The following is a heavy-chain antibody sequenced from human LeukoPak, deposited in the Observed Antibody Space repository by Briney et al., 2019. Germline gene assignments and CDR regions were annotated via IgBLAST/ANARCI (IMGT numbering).Heavy chain of an antibody. D-gene: IGHD2-21*02. J-gene: IGHJ6*02. V-gene: IGHV4-34*01. CDR2: INHSGST. CDR3: ARVLVVVTVTHYYYYYGMDV. CDR1: GGSFSGYY. Sequence: SETLSLTCAVYGGSFSGYYWNWIRQPPGKGLEWIGEINHSGSTNYNPSLKSRVTISVDTSKNQFSLKLSSVTAADTAVYYCARVLVVVTVTHYYYYYGMDVWGQGTTVTVSS.